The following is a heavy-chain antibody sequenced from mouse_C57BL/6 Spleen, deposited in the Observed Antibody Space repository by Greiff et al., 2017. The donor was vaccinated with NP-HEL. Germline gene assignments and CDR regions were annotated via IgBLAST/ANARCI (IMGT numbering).Heavy chain of an antibody. V-gene: IGHV1-18*01. CDR3: ARRGYGNLAWFAY. CDR2: INPNNGGT. CDR1: GYTFTDYN. Sequence: VQLKESGPELVKPGASVKIPCKASGYTFTDYNMDWVKQSHGKSLEWIGDINPNNGGTIYNQKFKGKATLTVDKSSSTAYMELRSLTSEDTAVYYCARRGYGNLAWFAYWGQGTLVTVSA. D-gene: IGHD2-1*01. J-gene: IGHJ3*01.